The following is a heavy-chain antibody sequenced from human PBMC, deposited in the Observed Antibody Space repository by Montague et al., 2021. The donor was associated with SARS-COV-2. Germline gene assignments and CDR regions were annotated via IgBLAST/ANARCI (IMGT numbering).Heavy chain of an antibody. CDR1: GFTFDDYG. V-gene: IGHV3-20*04. D-gene: IGHD3-22*01. CDR2: INWNGGST. J-gene: IGHJ3*02. CDR3: ARDGTYYYDSSGYLGRGVGAFDI. Sequence: SLRLSCAASGFTFDDYGMSWVRQAPGKGLEWVSGINWNGGSTGYADSVKGRFTIPRDNAKNSLYLQMNSLRAEDTALYYCARDGTYYYDSSGYLGRGVGAFDIWGQGTMVTVSS.